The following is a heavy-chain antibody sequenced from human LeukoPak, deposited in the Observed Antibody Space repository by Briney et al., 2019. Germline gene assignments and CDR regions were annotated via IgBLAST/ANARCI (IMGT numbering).Heavy chain of an antibody. V-gene: IGHV3-23*01. Sequence: GGSLRLSCAASGFTFSSYAMSWVRQAPGKGLEWVSAISGSGGSTYYADSVKGRFTISRDNSKNTLDLQLNSLRAEDTAVYYCAKGGRGAYYYYYMDVWGEGTTVTVSS. J-gene: IGHJ6*03. CDR2: ISGSGGST. CDR1: GFTFSSYA. CDR3: AKGGRGAYYYYYMDV. D-gene: IGHD2-15*01.